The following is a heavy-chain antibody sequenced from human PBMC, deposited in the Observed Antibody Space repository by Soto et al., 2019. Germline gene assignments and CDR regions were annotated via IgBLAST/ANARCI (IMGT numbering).Heavy chain of an antibody. J-gene: IGHJ6*02. CDR3: ARHYYYYDDMDV. V-gene: IGHV4-30-4*01. CDR1: GGSISSGDYY. Sequence: TSETLSLTCTVSGGSISSGDYYWSWIRQPPGKGLEWIGYIYYSGSTYYNPSLKSRVTISVDTSKNQFSLKLSSVTAADTAVYYCARHYYYYDDMDVWGQGTTVTVSS. CDR2: IYYSGST. D-gene: IGHD3-10*01.